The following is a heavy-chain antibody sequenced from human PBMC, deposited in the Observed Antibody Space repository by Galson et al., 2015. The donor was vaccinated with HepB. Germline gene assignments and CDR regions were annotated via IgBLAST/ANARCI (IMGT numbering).Heavy chain of an antibody. CDR2: IHPRDSDT. CDR1: GYTFTSFW. CDR3: ARSYGGNPDDAFDI. Sequence: QSGAEVKKPGESLKTSCKGSGYTFTSFWIGWVRQMPGKGLECMGIIHPRDSDTRYRPSFQGQVTISADKSISTAYLQWSSLKASDTAMYYCARSYGGNPDDAFDIWGQGTMVTVSS. V-gene: IGHV5-51*01. D-gene: IGHD4-23*01. J-gene: IGHJ3*02.